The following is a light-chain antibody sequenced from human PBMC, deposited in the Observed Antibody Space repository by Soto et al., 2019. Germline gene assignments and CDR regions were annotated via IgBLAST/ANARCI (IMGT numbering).Light chain of an antibody. V-gene: IGLV2-8*01. CDR2: EVS. CDR3: SSYAGSDKFVI. CDR1: SSDIGGYNY. Sequence: QSVLTQPPSASGSPGQSVTISCTGSSSDIGGYNYVSWYQQHPGTAPHLIIYEVSKRPSGVSDRFSGSKSGSTASLTVSGLQADDEAHYFYSSYAGSDKFVIFGGGTKVTVL. J-gene: IGLJ2*01.